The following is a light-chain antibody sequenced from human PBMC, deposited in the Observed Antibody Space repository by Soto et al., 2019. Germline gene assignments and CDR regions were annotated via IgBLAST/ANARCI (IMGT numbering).Light chain of an antibody. CDR2: EAS. J-gene: IGKJ5*01. CDR3: QQANSFPIT. CDR1: QAISTW. Sequence: DIQMTQSPSSVSASVGDRVTMSCRASQAISTWLAWYQQRPGKAPKLLIYEASSVQSGVPSRFRGSGSGTDFTLTISSLQPEDSASYFCQQANSFPITFGQGTRLEIK. V-gene: IGKV1-12*01.